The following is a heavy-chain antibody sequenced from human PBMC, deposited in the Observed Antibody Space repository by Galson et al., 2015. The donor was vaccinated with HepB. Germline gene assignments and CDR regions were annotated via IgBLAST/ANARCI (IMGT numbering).Heavy chain of an antibody. V-gene: IGHV1-69*13. Sequence: SVKVSCKASGGTFSNYAITWVRQAPGQGLDWVGGIIPIFGTTSYAQKFQGRVTITADESTSTAYMEVSSLRSDDTAVYYCARDLYGYNSDWYINNYNGVDVWGQGTTVTVSS. J-gene: IGHJ6*02. CDR2: IIPIFGTT. CDR3: ARDLYGYNSDWYINNYNGVDV. CDR1: GGTFSNYA. D-gene: IGHD5-12*01.